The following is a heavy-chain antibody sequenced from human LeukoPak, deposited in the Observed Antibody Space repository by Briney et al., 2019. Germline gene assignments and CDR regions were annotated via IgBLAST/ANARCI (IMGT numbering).Heavy chain of an antibody. CDR1: GITVSANY. D-gene: IGHD2-15*01. CDR3: ARFGYVAAVDL. CDR2: IKQDGSEK. J-gene: IGHJ4*02. Sequence: PGRSLRLSCATSGITVSANYMSWVRQAPGKGLEWVANIKQDGSEKYYVDSVKGRFTISRDNAKNSLYLQMNSLRAEDTAVYYCARFGYVAAVDLWGQGTLVTVSS. V-gene: IGHV3-7*01.